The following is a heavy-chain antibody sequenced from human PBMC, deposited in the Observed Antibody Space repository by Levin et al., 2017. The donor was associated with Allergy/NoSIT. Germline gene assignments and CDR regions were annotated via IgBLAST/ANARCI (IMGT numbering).Heavy chain of an antibody. CDR2: IYYSGST. Sequence: SCTVSGGSISSYYWSWIRQPPGKGLEWIGYIYYSGSTNYNPSLKSRVTISVDTSKNQFSLKLSSVTAADTAVYYCARRPSGTYYYDSSGYSFEDAFDIWGQGTMVTVSS. CDR3: ARRPSGTYYYDSSGYSFEDAFDI. D-gene: IGHD3-22*01. CDR1: GGSISSYY. V-gene: IGHV4-59*01. J-gene: IGHJ3*02.